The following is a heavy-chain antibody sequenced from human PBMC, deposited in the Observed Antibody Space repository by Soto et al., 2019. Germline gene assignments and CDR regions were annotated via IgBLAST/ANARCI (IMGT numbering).Heavy chain of an antibody. Sequence: QVQLVESGGGLVKPGGSLRLSCAASGFTFSDYYMSWIRQAPGKGLEWVSYISSSGSTIYYADSVKGRFTISRDNAKNSXXLQMNSLRAEDTAVYYCARDLVRGVTDYYYYGMDVWGQGTTVTVSS. D-gene: IGHD3-10*01. CDR2: ISSSGSTI. CDR3: ARDLVRGVTDYYYYGMDV. J-gene: IGHJ6*02. V-gene: IGHV3-11*01. CDR1: GFTFSDYY.